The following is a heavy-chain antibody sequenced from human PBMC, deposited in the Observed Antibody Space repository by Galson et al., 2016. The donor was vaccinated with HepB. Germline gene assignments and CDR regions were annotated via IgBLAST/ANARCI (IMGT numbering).Heavy chain of an antibody. CDR3: ARDSFDSHGSGSPLFDY. Sequence: AISGDSVSSNSAAWNXXRQXXXRGXXXLGXXYYXXXWHXXXAVSVESRXIINPDTSKNQFSLHLNSVXPEDTAVYYCARDSFDSHGSGSPLFDYWGQGTLXTVSS. D-gene: IGHD3-10*01. CDR1: GDSVSSNSAA. J-gene: IGHJ4*02. CDR2: XYYXXXWHX. V-gene: IGHV6-1*01.